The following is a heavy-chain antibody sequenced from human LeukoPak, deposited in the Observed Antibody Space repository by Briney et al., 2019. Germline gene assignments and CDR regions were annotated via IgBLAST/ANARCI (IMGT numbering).Heavy chain of an antibody. J-gene: IGHJ4*02. D-gene: IGHD4-17*01. CDR1: GGTFSSYA. CDR2: IIPIFGTA. Sequence: SVKVSCKASGGTFSSYAISWVRQAPGQGLEWMGRIIPIFGTANYAQKFQGRVTITTDESTSTAYMEPSSLRSEDTALYYCARKAYGDYDYWGQGTLVTVSS. CDR3: ARKAYGDYDY. V-gene: IGHV1-69*05.